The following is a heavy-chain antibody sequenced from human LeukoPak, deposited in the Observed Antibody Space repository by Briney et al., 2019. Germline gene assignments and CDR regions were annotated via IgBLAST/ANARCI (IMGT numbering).Heavy chain of an antibody. D-gene: IGHD3-3*01. CDR3: ARENYDFWSGYYWSFFDY. CDR1: GFTFSSYS. Sequence: GGSLRLSCAASGFTFSSYSMNWVRQAPGKGLEWVSSISSSSSYIHYADSVKGRFTISRDNAKNSLYLQMNSLRAEDTAVYYCARENYDFWSGYYWSFFDYWGQGTLVTVSS. J-gene: IGHJ4*02. V-gene: IGHV3-21*01. CDR2: ISSSSSYI.